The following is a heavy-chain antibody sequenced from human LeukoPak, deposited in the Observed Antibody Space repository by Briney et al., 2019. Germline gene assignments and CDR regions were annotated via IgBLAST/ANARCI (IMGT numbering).Heavy chain of an antibody. CDR1: SITFAKAW. CDR3: ATSITTPGAFDI. D-gene: IGHD1-1*01. CDR2: IVSETVGGRT. V-gene: IGHV3-15*07. Sequence: GGSLRLSCAASSITFAKAWMNWVRQAPGKGLEWVARIVSETVGGRTDYAASVKGRFTISRDDSKSTLFLQMSSLKIEDTAVYYCATSITTPGAFDIWGQGVLVTVSS. J-gene: IGHJ4*02.